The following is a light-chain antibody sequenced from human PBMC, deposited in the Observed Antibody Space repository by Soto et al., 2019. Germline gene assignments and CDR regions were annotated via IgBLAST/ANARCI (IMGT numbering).Light chain of an antibody. V-gene: IGKV3-15*01. CDR3: QQYHNWPQT. J-gene: IGKJ1*01. Sequence: EIVMTQSPATLSVSPGERATLSCRASQSVSSNLAWYQQKPGQAPRLLIYGASTRATGIPARFSGSGSGTEFTLTISSLQSADFGVYYCQQYHNWPQTFGQGTKVEIK. CDR2: GAS. CDR1: QSVSSN.